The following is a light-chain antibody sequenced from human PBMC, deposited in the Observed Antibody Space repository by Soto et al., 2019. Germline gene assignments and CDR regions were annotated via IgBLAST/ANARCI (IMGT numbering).Light chain of an antibody. CDR3: LQHNSYPYT. CDR2: AAS. J-gene: IGKJ1*01. CDR1: QGIRSD. Sequence: DIQMTQSPSSLSASVGDRVTITCRASQGIRSDLGWYQQKPGKAPTRLVFAASSLESGVPSRFSGSGSGTKFTLTISSLQPEDSATYYCLQHNSYPYTFGQGTKVEIK. V-gene: IGKV1-17*01.